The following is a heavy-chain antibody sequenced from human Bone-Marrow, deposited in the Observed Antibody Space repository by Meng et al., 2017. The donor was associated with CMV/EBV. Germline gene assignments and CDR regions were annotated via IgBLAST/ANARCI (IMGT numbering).Heavy chain of an antibody. CDR3: ARLTPLYCTNDACYHAFDI. J-gene: IGHJ3*02. V-gene: IGHV4-59*01. Sequence: SETLSLTCTVSGGSISPYHWSWIRQPPGKGLEYIGYIYYTGITDYNPSLKIRLSLSVDTSRNQFSLKLTSVTAADTALYYCARLTPLYCTNDACYHAFDIWGQGTMVTVAS. D-gene: IGHD2-8*01. CDR1: GGSISPYH. CDR2: IYYTGIT.